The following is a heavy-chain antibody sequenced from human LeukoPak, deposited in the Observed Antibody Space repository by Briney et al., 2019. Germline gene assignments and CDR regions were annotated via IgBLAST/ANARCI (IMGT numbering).Heavy chain of an antibody. Sequence: PSETLSLTCTVSGGSISSSSYYSGWIRQPPGKGLEWIGSIYYSGSTYYNPSLKSRVTISVDTSKNQFSLKLSSVTAADTAVYYCAGLLSYYYYMDVWGKGTTVTVSS. V-gene: IGHV4-39*01. CDR2: IYYSGST. CDR3: AGLLSYYYYMDV. J-gene: IGHJ6*03. CDR1: GGSISSSSYY.